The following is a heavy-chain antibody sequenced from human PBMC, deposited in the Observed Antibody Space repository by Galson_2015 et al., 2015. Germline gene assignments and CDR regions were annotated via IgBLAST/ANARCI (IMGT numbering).Heavy chain of an antibody. V-gene: IGHV3-49*03. CDR2: IRSKAYGGTT. D-gene: IGHD3-10*01. J-gene: IGHJ4*02. Sequence: SLRLSCAASGFTFGDYAMSWFRQAPGKGLEWVGFIRSKAYGGTTEYAASVKGRFTISRDDSKSIAYLQMNSLKTEDTAVYYCTRASYYYGSGPDYYFDYWGQGTLVTVSS. CDR3: TRASYYYGSGPDYYFDY. CDR1: GFTFGDYA.